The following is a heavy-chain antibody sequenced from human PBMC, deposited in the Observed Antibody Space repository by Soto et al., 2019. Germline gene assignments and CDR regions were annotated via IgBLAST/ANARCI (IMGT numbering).Heavy chain of an antibody. CDR3: ARDLGRDGYNSRYYGMDV. D-gene: IGHD5-12*01. CDR1: GGSISSSSYY. Sequence: SETLSLTCTVSGGSISSSSYYWGWIRQPPGKGLEWIGSIYYSGSTNYNPSLKSRVTISVGTSKNQFSLKLSSVTAADTAVYYCARDLGRDGYNSRYYGMDVWGQGTTVTVS. V-gene: IGHV4-39*07. CDR2: IYYSGST. J-gene: IGHJ6*02.